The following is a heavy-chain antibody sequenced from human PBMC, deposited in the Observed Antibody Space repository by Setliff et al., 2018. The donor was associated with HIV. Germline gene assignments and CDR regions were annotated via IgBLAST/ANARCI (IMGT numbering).Heavy chain of an antibody. CDR1: GDSISSGSYY. CDR3: ARGGYSSSWYGSHFDY. V-gene: IGHV4-61*02. D-gene: IGHD6-13*01. J-gene: IGHJ4*02. Sequence: SETLSLTCTVSGDSISSGSYYWSWIRQPAGKGLEWIGRIYTSGSTNYNPSLKSRVTISVDTSKNQFSLKLSPVTAADAAVYYCARGGYSSSWYGSHFDYWGQGILVTVSS. CDR2: IYTSGST.